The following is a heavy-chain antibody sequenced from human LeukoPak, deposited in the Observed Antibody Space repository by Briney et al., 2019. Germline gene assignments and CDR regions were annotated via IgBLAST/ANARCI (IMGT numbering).Heavy chain of an antibody. Sequence: SETLSLTCAVSGYSISRGYYWGWIRQPPGKGLEWIGSIYHSGTTYYNPSLKSRVTISVDTSKNQFSLKVRSVTAADTAVYYCAGWFGELLSLFAYWGQGALVTVSP. D-gene: IGHD3-10*01. CDR1: GYSISRGYY. CDR3: AGWFGELLSLFAY. V-gene: IGHV4-38-2*01. CDR2: IYHSGTT. J-gene: IGHJ4*02.